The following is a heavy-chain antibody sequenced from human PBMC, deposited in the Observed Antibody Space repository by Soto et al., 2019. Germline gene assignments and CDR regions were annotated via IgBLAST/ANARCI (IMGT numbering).Heavy chain of an antibody. Sequence: SETLSLTCTVSGGSISSYYGSWIRQPPGKGLEWIGYIYYSENTNYNPSLKSRVTISVDTSKNQFSLELSSVTAADTAVYYCASGYSSRLFDYWGQGTPVTVSS. V-gene: IGHV4-59*01. J-gene: IGHJ4*02. CDR3: ASGYSSRLFDY. CDR1: GGSISSYY. D-gene: IGHD6-13*01. CDR2: IYYSENT.